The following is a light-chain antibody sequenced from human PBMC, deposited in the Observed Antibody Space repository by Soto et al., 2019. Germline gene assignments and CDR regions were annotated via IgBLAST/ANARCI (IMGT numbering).Light chain of an antibody. Sequence: QSVLTQPPSASGTPGQRVTISCSGTSSNIGRNDVCWYQQLPGTAPKRLIFSNNQRPSGVPDRFSGSKSGTSASLAIGGLRSEDEADYYCAAWDDSLSVLYVFGTGTKGTV. V-gene: IGLV1-47*02. J-gene: IGLJ1*01. CDR2: SNN. CDR3: AAWDDSLSVLYV. CDR1: SSNIGRND.